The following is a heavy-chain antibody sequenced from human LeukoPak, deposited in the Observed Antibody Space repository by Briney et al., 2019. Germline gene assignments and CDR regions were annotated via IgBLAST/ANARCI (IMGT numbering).Heavy chain of an antibody. CDR2: INPSGGST. CDR1: GYTFTSYY. D-gene: IGHD4-17*01. Sequence: ASVTVSFTASGYTFTSYYMHWVRQAPGQGLEWMGIINPSGGSTSYAQKFQGRVTMTRDTSTSTVYMELSSLRSEDTAMYYCARCDYGDYKADYWGQGTLVTVSS. V-gene: IGHV1-46*01. J-gene: IGHJ4*02. CDR3: ARCDYGDYKADY.